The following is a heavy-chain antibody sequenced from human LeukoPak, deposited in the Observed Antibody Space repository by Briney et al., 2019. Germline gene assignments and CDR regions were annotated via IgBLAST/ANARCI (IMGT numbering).Heavy chain of an antibody. CDR3: ARAVYGGKIFDY. V-gene: IGHV4-59*01. D-gene: IGHD4-23*01. CDR2: IYYSGST. CDR1: GGSISSYY. J-gene: IGHJ4*02. Sequence: SETLSLTCTVSGGSISSYYWSWIRQPPGKGLEWIGYIYYSGSTNYNPSFKSRVTTSVDTSKNQFSLKLSSVTAADTAVYYCARAVYGGKIFDYWGQGTLVTVSS.